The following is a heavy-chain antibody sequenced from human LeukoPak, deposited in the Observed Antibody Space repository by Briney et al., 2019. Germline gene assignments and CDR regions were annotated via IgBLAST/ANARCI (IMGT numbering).Heavy chain of an antibody. CDR2: IIAYNGNT. CDR1: GYTFTSYG. D-gene: IGHD3-9*01. Sequence: ASVKVSCKASGYTFTSYGISWVRQAPGQGLEWMGWIIAYNGNTNYAQKRQGRVTMTTDTSTSTAYMEMRSLRSDDTAVYYCARGRYYDILTGYTIDYWGQGTLVTVSS. CDR3: ARGRYYDILTGYTIDY. V-gene: IGHV1-18*01. J-gene: IGHJ4*02.